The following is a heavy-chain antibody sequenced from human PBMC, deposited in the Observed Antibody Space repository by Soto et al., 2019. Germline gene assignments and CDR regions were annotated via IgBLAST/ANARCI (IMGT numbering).Heavy chain of an antibody. CDR3: ARAHDFWGGRQQPIDS. Sequence: QVQLQQWGAGLLKPSETLSLTCAVSGGSFRGFYWTWIRQSPGKGLEWLGDINHVGITNYNPSLKSRVSIPGDTSKSQFYLKLSSVTAADTAVYYCARAHDFWGGRQQPIDSWGQGTLVTVSS. J-gene: IGHJ4*02. D-gene: IGHD3-3*01. CDR1: GGSFRGFY. CDR2: INHVGIT. V-gene: IGHV4-34*01.